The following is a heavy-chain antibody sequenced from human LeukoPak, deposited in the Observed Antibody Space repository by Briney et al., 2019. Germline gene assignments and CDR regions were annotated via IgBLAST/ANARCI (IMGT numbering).Heavy chain of an antibody. CDR2: IYYSGTT. J-gene: IGHJ5*02. CDR3: TKGAGGFSYYNWFDP. V-gene: IGHV4-59*12. CDR1: GGSISSYY. D-gene: IGHD5-18*01. Sequence: PSETLSLTCTVSGGSISSYYWNWIRQPPGKGLEWIGSIYYSGTTHYNPSLESRVTISVDTSKNQFSLKLASVTAADTAIYYCTKGAGGFSYYNWFDPWGQGTLVTVSS.